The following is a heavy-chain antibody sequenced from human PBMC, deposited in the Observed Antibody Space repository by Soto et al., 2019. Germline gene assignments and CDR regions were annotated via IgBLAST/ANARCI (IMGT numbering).Heavy chain of an antibody. Sequence: PGGSLRLSCAASGFTLSSYAMSWVRQAPGKGLEWVSAISGSGGSTYYADSVKGRFTISRDNSKNTLYLQMNSLRAEDTAVYYCAKDPHSSGCTRRRECGQTDWGQGTLVTVSS. CDR1: GFTLSSYA. CDR3: AKDPHSSGCTRRRECGQTD. CDR2: ISGSGGST. V-gene: IGHV3-23*01. J-gene: IGHJ4*02. D-gene: IGHD6-19*01.